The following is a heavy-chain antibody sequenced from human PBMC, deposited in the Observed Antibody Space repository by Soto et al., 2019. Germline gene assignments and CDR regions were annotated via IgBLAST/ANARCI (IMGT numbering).Heavy chain of an antibody. Sequence: EVQLVESGGGLVQPGGSLRLSCAASEFTFNNYWMHWVRQVPGKGLEWVSRINTDGSTTNYADSVMGRFTISRDNADNTVYLRMNSLRAEDTAVYYCARGIYLNYGLDVWGQGATVTVSS. D-gene: IGHD3-16*02. CDR1: EFTFNNYW. CDR2: INTDGSTT. CDR3: ARGIYLNYGLDV. J-gene: IGHJ6*02. V-gene: IGHV3-74*01.